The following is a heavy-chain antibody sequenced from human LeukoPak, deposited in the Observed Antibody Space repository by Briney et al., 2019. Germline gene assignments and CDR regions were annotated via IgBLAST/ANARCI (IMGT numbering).Heavy chain of an antibody. J-gene: IGHJ4*02. CDR3: AKNKGLISGKYYFDY. V-gene: IGHV3-30*02. CDR1: GFTFSDYA. CDR2: IWYDGSNN. Sequence: GGSLRLSCAASGFTFSDYAIHWVRQAPGKGLEWVGFIWYDGSNNYHADSVKGRFTISRDNSNNMVYLQMNSLRSEDTAVYYCAKNKGLISGKYYFDYWGQGALVTAPS. D-gene: IGHD3-10*01.